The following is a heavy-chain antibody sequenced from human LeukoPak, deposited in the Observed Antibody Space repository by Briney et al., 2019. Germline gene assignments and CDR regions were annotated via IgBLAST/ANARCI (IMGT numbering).Heavy chain of an antibody. V-gene: IGHV4-34*01. J-gene: IGHJ6*02. CDR2: INHSGST. Sequence: SETLSLTCAVYGGSFSGYYWSWIRQPPGKGLEWIGEINHSGSTNYNPSLKSRVTISVDTSKNQFSLKLSSVTAADTAVYYCARVPPIPQLVQDGYYGMDVWGQGTTVTVSS. D-gene: IGHD6-6*01. CDR1: GGSFSGYY. CDR3: ARVPPIPQLVQDGYYGMDV.